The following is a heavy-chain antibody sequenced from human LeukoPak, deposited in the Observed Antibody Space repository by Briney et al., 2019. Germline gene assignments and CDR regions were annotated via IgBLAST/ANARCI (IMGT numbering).Heavy chain of an antibody. V-gene: IGHV1-69*13. Sequence: PVKVSCKASGGTFSSYAISWVRQAPGQGLEWMGGIIHIFGTANYAQKFQGRVTITADESTSTAYMELSSLRSEDTAVYDCAGTWFRGLYYFDFWGQGTRVTVSS. D-gene: IGHD3-10*01. J-gene: IGHJ4*02. CDR3: AGTWFRGLYYFDF. CDR1: GGTFSSYA. CDR2: IIHIFGTA.